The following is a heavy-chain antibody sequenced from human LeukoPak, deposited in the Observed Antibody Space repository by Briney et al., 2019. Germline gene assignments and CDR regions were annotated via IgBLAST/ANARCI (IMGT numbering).Heavy chain of an antibody. Sequence: PGGSLRLSCSASGFTFSNYAMHWVRQAPGKGLEWVSTIIGSAVNTYYADSVKGRFTISRDDSKNTVYLQMNSLRAEDTAVYSCAKYTSGTSYRGLDQWGQGTLVTVSS. CDR2: IIGSAVNT. CDR1: GFTFSNYA. D-gene: IGHD3-10*01. V-gene: IGHV3-23*01. CDR3: AKYTSGTSYRGLDQ. J-gene: IGHJ4*02.